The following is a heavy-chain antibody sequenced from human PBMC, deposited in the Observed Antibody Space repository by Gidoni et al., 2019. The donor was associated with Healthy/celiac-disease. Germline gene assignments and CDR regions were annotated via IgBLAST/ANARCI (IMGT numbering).Heavy chain of an antibody. CDR3: ARDPTPYYDSSGYYPDY. CDR1: GFTFSSSG. Sequence: QVQLVESGGGVVPPGRSLRLSCAASGFTFSSSGMHWVRQAPGKGLEWVAVIWYDGSNKYYADSVKGRFTISRDNSKNTLYLQMNSLRAEDTAVYYCARDPTPYYDSSGYYPDYWGQGTLVTVSS. D-gene: IGHD3-22*01. CDR2: IWYDGSNK. V-gene: IGHV3-33*01. J-gene: IGHJ4*02.